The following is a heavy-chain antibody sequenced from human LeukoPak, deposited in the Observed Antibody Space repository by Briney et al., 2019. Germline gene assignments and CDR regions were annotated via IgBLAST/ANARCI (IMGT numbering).Heavy chain of an antibody. CDR3: ARVAGLRYFDEVTVHNWFDP. D-gene: IGHD3-9*01. CDR2: INHSGST. Sequence: KTSETLSLTCTVSGGSISSGSYYWSWIRQPPGKGLEWIGEINHSGSTNYNPSLKSRVTISVDTSKNQFSLKLSSVTAADTAAYYCARVAGLRYFDEVTVHNWFDPWGQGTLVTVSS. CDR1: GGSISSGSYY. J-gene: IGHJ5*02. V-gene: IGHV4-39*07.